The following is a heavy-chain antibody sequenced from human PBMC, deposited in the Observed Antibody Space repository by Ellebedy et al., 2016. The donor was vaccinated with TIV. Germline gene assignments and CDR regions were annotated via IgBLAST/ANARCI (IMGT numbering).Heavy chain of an antibody. CDR1: GFTFSSYS. Sequence: GGSLRLSXAASGFTFSSYSMNWVRQAPGKGLEWVSAISGSGGSTYYADSVKGRFTISRDNSKNTLYLQMNSLRAEDTAVYYCAKDQARYSSSWGLFDYWGQGTLVTVSS. D-gene: IGHD6-13*01. J-gene: IGHJ4*02. CDR2: ISGSGGST. V-gene: IGHV3-23*01. CDR3: AKDQARYSSSWGLFDY.